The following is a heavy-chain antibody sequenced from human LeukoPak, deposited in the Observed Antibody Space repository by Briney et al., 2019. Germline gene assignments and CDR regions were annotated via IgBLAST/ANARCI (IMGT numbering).Heavy chain of an antibody. D-gene: IGHD2-15*01. V-gene: IGHV4-34*01. J-gene: IGHJ6*02. CDR2: INHSGST. CDR1: GGSFSGYY. CDR3: ARGRLPHFLGVRTLMDV. Sequence: SETLSLTCAVYGGSFSGYYWSWIRQPPGKGLEWIGEINHSGSTNYNPSLKSRVTISVDTSKNQFSLKLSPVTAADTAVYYCARGRLPHFLGVRTLMDVWGQGTTVTVSS.